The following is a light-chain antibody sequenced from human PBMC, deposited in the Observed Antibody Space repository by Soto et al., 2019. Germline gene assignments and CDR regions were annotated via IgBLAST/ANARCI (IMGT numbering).Light chain of an antibody. Sequence: DIQMTQSPSSLSASVGARVTITCQASQDISNYLNWYQQKPGKAPKLLIYDASNLETGVPSRFSGSGSVTDFTVTISSLQPEDIATYYCQQYDNLPPYTFGQGTKLEIK. J-gene: IGKJ2*01. V-gene: IGKV1-33*01. CDR2: DAS. CDR3: QQYDNLPPYT. CDR1: QDISNY.